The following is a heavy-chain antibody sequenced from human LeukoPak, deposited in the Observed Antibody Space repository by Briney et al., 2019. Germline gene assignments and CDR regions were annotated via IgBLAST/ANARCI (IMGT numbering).Heavy chain of an antibody. V-gene: IGHV1-69*05. J-gene: IGHJ6*03. CDR2: IIRMFGIA. Sequence: ASVKVSCKASGYTFTSYGISWVRQAPGQGLEWMGGIIRMFGIANYAQKFQGRVTITTDESTSTAYMELSSLRSEDTAVYYCARGIVATIDDPYYYYYMDVWGKGTTVTVSS. CDR3: ARGIVATIDDPYYYYYMDV. CDR1: GYTFTSYG. D-gene: IGHD5-12*01.